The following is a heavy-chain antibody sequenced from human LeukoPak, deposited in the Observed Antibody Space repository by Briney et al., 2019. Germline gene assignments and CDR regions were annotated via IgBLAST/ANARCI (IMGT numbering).Heavy chain of an antibody. D-gene: IGHD3-16*02. J-gene: IGHJ3*02. V-gene: IGHV4-34*01. CDR1: GGSFSGHY. CDR2: INHSGST. CDR3: ARARTNYDYVWGSYRPRHYAFYI. Sequence: SETLSLTCAVYGGSFSGHYWSWIRQPPGKGLEWIGEINHSGSTIYNPSLKSRVTISVDTSKKQFSLKLSSVAAADTAVYYCARARTNYDYVWGSYRPRHYAFYIWGQGTMVTVSS.